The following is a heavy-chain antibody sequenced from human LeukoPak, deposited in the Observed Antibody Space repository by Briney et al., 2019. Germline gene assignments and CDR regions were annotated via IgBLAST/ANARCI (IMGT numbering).Heavy chain of an antibody. J-gene: IGHJ6*02. CDR3: ARRNAMDV. Sequence: GGSLRLSCVASGFTFNIYSMNWVRQAPGKGLEWVANINRDGSERYYVDSVKGRFTISRDDAKSSLYLQMNSLRAEDTAVYYCARRNAMDVWGQGTTVIVFS. CDR1: GFTFNIYS. V-gene: IGHV3-7*03. CDR2: INRDGSER.